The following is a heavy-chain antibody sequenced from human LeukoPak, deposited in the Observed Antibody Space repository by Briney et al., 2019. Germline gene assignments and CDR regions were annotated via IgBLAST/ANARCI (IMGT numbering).Heavy chain of an antibody. CDR1: GFTSSSYW. V-gene: IGHV3-7*01. Sequence: GGSLRLSCAASGFTSSSYWMSWVRQAPGKGLEWVANIKQDGSEKYYVDTVKGRFTISRDNAKNSLYLQMNSLRDEDTAVYYCARPINTWIDSWGQGTLVTVSS. J-gene: IGHJ4*02. CDR3: ARPINTWIDS. D-gene: IGHD2/OR15-2a*01. CDR2: IKQDGSEK.